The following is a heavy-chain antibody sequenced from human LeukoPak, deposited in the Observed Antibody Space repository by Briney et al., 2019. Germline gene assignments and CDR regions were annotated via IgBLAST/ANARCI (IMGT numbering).Heavy chain of an antibody. CDR3: TRGIGSGSYYYYYYYGMDV. J-gene: IGHJ6*02. Sequence: GGSLRLSCTASGFTFGDYAMIWVRQAPGNGLEGGGFIRIKAYGGPTEYAASVKGRFTISTDDSKSIAYLQMNSLKTEDTAVYYCTRGIGSGSYYYYYYYGMDVWGQGTTVTVSS. CDR1: GFTFGDYA. V-gene: IGHV3-49*04. D-gene: IGHD3-10*01. CDR2: IRIKAYGGPT.